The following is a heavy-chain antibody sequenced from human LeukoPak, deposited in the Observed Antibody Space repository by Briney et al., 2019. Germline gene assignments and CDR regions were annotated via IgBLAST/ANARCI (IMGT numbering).Heavy chain of an antibody. V-gene: IGHV4-4*09. CDR1: GVSMNNHY. CDR3: VVSPNQDFFDF. J-gene: IGHJ4*02. CDR2: IFVSGVT. Sequence: PSETLSLTCTVSGVSMNNHYLNWIRQPPGKGLEWIGHIFVSGVTNYNPSLKSRVTMSIDTSKSCFSLRLTSVTAADTAVYYCVVSPNQDFFDFWGQGPLVTVSS.